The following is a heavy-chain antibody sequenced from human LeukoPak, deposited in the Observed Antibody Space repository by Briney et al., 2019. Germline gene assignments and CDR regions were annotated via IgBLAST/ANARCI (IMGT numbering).Heavy chain of an antibody. CDR2: TSGSGAST. V-gene: IGHV3-23*01. Sequence: GGSLRLSCAASGFTFRSYAMSWVRQAPGKGMEWVSGTSGSGASTYDADSVKGRFTISRDNSKTTLYLQMNSLRAEDTAVYYCAKGRRYSYSSGLDYWGQGTLATVSS. CDR3: AKGRRYSYSSGLDY. D-gene: IGHD6-25*01. J-gene: IGHJ4*02. CDR1: GFTFRSYA.